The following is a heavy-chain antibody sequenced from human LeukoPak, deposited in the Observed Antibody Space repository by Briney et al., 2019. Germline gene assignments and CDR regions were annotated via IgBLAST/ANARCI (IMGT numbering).Heavy chain of an antibody. D-gene: IGHD3-22*01. CDR1: GFTFSNYA. CDR3: TTDSPYYYDSSGYLNWFDP. Sequence: GGSLRPSCAGSGFTFSNYAMHWVRQAPGKGLEYVAAISSKGDIIYYANSVKGRFTISRDDSKNTLYLQMNSLKTEDTAVYYCTTDSPYYYDSSGYLNWFDPWGQGTLVTVSS. V-gene: IGHV3-64*01. CDR2: ISSKGDII. J-gene: IGHJ5*02.